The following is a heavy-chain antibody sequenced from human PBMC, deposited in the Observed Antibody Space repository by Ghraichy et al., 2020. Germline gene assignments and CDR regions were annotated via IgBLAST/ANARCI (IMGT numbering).Heavy chain of an antibody. D-gene: IGHD4-17*01. Sequence: SQTLSLTCTVSGGSISSGGYYWSWIRQHPGKGLEWIGYIYYSGSTYYNPSLKSRVTISVDTSKNQFSLKLSSVTAADTALYYCARTTVTTFRAPYYFDYWGQGTLVTVSS. V-gene: IGHV4-31*03. CDR1: GGSISSGGYY. J-gene: IGHJ4*02. CDR2: IYYSGST. CDR3: ARTTVTTFRAPYYFDY.